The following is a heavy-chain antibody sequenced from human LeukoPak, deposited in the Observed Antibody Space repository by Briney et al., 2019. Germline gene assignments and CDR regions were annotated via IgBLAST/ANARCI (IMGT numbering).Heavy chain of an antibody. CDR3: ARTIAAAGDEYFDY. J-gene: IGHJ4*02. CDR2: IYYSGST. CDR1: GGSISSYY. D-gene: IGHD6-13*01. V-gene: IGHV4-59*08. Sequence: SETLALTCTVSGGSISSYYWSWMRQPPGKGLEWIGYIYYSGSTNYNPSLKSRVTISVDTSKNQFSLKLSSVTAADTAVYYCARTIAAAGDEYFDYWGQGTLVTVSS.